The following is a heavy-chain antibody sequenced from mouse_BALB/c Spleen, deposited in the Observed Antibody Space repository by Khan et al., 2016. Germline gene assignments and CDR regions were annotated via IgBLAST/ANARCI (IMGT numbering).Heavy chain of an antibody. V-gene: IGHV4-1*02. CDR1: GFDFSRYW. CDR3: ARLHYYGRFAY. D-gene: IGHD1-2*01. Sequence: EVKLLESGGGLVQPGGSLKLSCAASGFDFSRYWMSWVRQAPGKGLEWIGEINPDSSTINYTPSLKDNFIISRDNAKNTLYLQMSKVRSEDTALYYCARLHYYGRFAYWGQGTLGTVSA. CDR2: INPDSSTI. J-gene: IGHJ3*01.